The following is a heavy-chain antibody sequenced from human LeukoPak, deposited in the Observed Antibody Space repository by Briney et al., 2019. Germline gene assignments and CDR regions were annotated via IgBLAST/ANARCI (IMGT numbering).Heavy chain of an antibody. CDR2: IIPILGIA. Sequence: ASVKVSCKASGGTFSSHAISWVRQAPGQGLEWMGRIIPILGIANYAQKFQGRVTITADKSTSTAYMELSSLRSEDTAVYYCARASGDTALGYWGRGTLVTVSS. J-gene: IGHJ4*02. D-gene: IGHD5-18*01. CDR3: ARASGDTALGY. CDR1: GGTFSSHA. V-gene: IGHV1-69*04.